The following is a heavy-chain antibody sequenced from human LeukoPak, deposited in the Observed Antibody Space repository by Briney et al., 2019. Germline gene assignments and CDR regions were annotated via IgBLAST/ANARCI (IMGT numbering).Heavy chain of an antibody. CDR2: IYHSGST. D-gene: IGHD3-3*01. CDR3: ARGSYYDFFY. J-gene: IGHJ4*02. Sequence: SETLSLTCTVSGGSISSGGYYWSWIRQPPGKGLEWIGYIYHSGSTYYNPSLKSRVTISVDRSKNQFSLKLSSVTAADTAVYYCARGSYYDFFYWGQGTLVTVSS. CDR1: GGSISSGGYY. V-gene: IGHV4-30-2*01.